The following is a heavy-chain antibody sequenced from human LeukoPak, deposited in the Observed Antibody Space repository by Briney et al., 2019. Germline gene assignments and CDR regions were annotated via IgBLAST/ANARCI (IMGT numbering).Heavy chain of an antibody. CDR2: INPNSGGT. D-gene: IGHD6-13*01. V-gene: IGHV1-2*02. CDR3: ARGGGYSSSWSDY. J-gene: IGHJ4*02. CDR1: GYTFTGYY. Sequence: ASVKVSCKASGYTFTGYYMHWVRQAPGQGLEWMGWINPNSGGTNYAQKFQGKVTMTRDTSISTAYMELSRLRSDDTAVYYCARGGGYSSSWSDYWGQGTLVTVSS.